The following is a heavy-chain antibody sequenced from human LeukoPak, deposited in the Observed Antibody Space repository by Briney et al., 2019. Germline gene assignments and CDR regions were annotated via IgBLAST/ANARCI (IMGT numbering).Heavy chain of an antibody. D-gene: IGHD6-13*01. Sequence: PGGSLRLSCAASGFTFSDYYMSWIRQAPGKGLEWVSYISSSGSTIYYADSVKGRFTISRDNAKNSLYLQMNSLRAEDTAVYYCASGLYSSSWYLFDYWGRGTLVTVSS. CDR3: ASGLYSSSWYLFDY. CDR2: ISSSGSTI. CDR1: GFTFSDYY. J-gene: IGHJ4*02. V-gene: IGHV3-11*01.